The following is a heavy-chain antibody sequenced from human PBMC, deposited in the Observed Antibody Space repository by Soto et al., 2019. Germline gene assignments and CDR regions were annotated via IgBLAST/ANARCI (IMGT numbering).Heavy chain of an antibody. CDR3: ATVSACISTSCYRAFRLRVWFDP. J-gene: IGHJ5*02. CDR2: FDPEDGET. D-gene: IGHD2-2*02. Sequence: GGSVKVSCKVSGYTLTELSMHWVRQAPGKGLEWMGGFDPEDGETIYAQKFQGRVTMTEDTSTDTAYMELSSLRSEDTAVYYCATVSACISTSCYRAFRLRVWFDPWGQGTLVTVSS. V-gene: IGHV1-24*01. CDR1: GYTLTELS.